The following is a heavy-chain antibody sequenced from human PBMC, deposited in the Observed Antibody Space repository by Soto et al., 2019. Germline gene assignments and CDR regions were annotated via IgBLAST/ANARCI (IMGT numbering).Heavy chain of an antibody. CDR1: GGSISSYY. CDR2: IYYSGST. V-gene: IGHV4-59*08. D-gene: IGHD3-3*01. J-gene: IGHJ4*02. Sequence: QVQLQESGPGLVKPSETLSLTCTVSGGSISSYYWSWIRQPPGKGLEWIGYIYYSGSTNYNPSLKIRVTISVDTSKNQFSLKLSSVTAADTAVYYCASTVSAEEWGFDYWGQGTLVTVSS. CDR3: ASTVSAEEWGFDY.